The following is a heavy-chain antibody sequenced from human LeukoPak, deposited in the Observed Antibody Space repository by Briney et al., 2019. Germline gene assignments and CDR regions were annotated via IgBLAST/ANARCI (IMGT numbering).Heavy chain of an antibody. D-gene: IGHD7-27*01. V-gene: IGHV3-7*01. Sequence: GGSLRLSCAASGFTFRDYWMSWVRQAPGKGLEWVANIKQDGNEKYYVDSVRGRFTISRDNAKNSLYLQMNSLRAEDTAVYYCARKDWGLGFDYWGQGTLVTVSS. CDR1: GFTFRDYW. CDR3: ARKDWGLGFDY. CDR2: IKQDGNEK. J-gene: IGHJ4*02.